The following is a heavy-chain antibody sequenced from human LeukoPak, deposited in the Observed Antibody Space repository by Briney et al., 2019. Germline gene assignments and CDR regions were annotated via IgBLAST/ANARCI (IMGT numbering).Heavy chain of an antibody. V-gene: IGHV4-34*01. J-gene: IGHJ5*02. D-gene: IGHD4-17*01. CDR3: ARVYDYGDYEPFDP. CDR2: IYHTGGT. Sequence: SETLSLTCAVYGGSFSGYSWNWIRQPPGKGLVWIGEIYHTGGTNYNPSLKSRVTISVDTSKNQFSLKLNSVTAADTAVYYCARVYDYGDYEPFDPWGQGTLVTVSS. CDR1: GGSFSGYS.